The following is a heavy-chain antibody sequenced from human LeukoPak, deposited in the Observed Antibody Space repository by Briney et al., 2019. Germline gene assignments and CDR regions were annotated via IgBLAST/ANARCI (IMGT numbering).Heavy chain of an antibody. CDR2: ISGSGGST. J-gene: IGHJ6*02. CDR3: AKSRYSNNYYGMDV. Sequence: GGSLRLSCAASGFTFSSYAMSWVRQAPGKGLEWVSAISGSGGSTYYADSVKGRFTISRDNSKNTLYLQMNSLRAEDTAVYYCAKSRYSNNYYGMDVWGQRTTVTVSS. V-gene: IGHV3-23*01. D-gene: IGHD4-11*01. CDR1: GFTFSSYA.